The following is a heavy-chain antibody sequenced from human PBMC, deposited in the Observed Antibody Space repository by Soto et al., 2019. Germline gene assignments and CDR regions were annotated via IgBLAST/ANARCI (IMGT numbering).Heavy chain of an antibody. J-gene: IGHJ6*02. D-gene: IGHD6-6*01. CDR1: GYTLTELS. Sequence: GASVKVSCKVSGYTLTELSMHWVRQAPGKGLEWMGGFDPEDGETIYAQKFQGRVTMTEDTSTDTAYMELSSLRSEDTAVYYCATVTLLIAARQVRYYYGMDVWGQGTTVTVSS. V-gene: IGHV1-24*01. CDR2: FDPEDGET. CDR3: ATVTLLIAARQVRYYYGMDV.